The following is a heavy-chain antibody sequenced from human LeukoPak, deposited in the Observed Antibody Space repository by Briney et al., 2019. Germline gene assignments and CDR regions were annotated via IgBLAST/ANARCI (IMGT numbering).Heavy chain of an antibody. CDR1: GGSISSYC. V-gene: IGHV4-59*01. J-gene: IGHJ6*02. CDR2: INYSGST. CDR3: ARGGCSGGSCYYYGMDV. D-gene: IGHD2-15*01. Sequence: SETLSLTCTVSGGSISSYCWSWIRQPPGKGLEWIGYINYSGSTNYNPSLKSRVTISVDTSKNQFSLKLSSVTAADTAVYYCARGGCSGGSCYYYGMDVWGQGTTVTVSS.